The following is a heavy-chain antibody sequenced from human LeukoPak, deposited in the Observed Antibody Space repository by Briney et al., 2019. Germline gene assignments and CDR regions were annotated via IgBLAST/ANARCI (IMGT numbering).Heavy chain of an antibody. Sequence: SETLSLTCTVSGGSISSYYWSWIRQPPGEGLEWIGYIYYSGSTNYNPSLKSRVTISVDTSKNQFSLKLSSVTAADTAVYYCARGDSMRYRLLEYFDYWGQGTLVTVSS. V-gene: IGHV4-59*01. CDR2: IYYSGST. J-gene: IGHJ4*02. CDR1: GGSISSYY. D-gene: IGHD3-22*01. CDR3: ARGDSMRYRLLEYFDY.